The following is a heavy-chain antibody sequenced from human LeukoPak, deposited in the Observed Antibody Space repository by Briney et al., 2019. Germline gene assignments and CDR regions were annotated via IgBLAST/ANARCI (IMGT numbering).Heavy chain of an antibody. CDR2: IYSGGST. J-gene: IGHJ6*02. CDR3: ARETYYYDSSGYSQSYGMDV. CDR1: GFTVSSNY. Sequence: GGSLRLSCAASGFTVSSNYMSWVRQAPGKGLEWVSVIYSGGSTYYADSVKGRFTISRDNSKNTLYLQMNSLRAEDTAVYYCARETYYYDSSGYSQSYGMDVWGQGTTVTVSS. V-gene: IGHV3-53*05. D-gene: IGHD3-22*01.